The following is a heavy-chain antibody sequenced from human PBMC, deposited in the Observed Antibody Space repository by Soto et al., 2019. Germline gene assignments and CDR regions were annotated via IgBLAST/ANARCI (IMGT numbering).Heavy chain of an antibody. CDR1: GFSVSTHA. CDR3: AKGLRHPQCGGDCPAFGY. J-gene: IGHJ4*02. D-gene: IGHD2-21*02. V-gene: IGHV3-23*01. Sequence: EVQLLESGGGWVQPGGSLRLACEASGFSVSTHAMNWVRQAPGKGLEWVSGIADSGDRTHYADSVKGRFTISRDNSKNTLYLQMNSLRAEDTAVFYCAKGLRHPQCGGDCPAFGYWGQGTLVTVSS. CDR2: IADSGDRT.